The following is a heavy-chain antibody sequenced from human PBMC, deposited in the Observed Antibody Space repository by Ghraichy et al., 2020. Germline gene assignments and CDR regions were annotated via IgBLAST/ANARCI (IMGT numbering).Heavy chain of an antibody. CDR3: ASTYCSSTSCHQGFEGLRFLEWLSPMSGIDY. D-gene: IGHD2-2*01. J-gene: IGHJ4*02. CDR2: IYYSGST. CDR1: GGSISSYY. V-gene: IGHV4-59*01. Sequence: SETLSLTCTVSGGSISSYYWSWIRQPPGKGLEWIGYIYYSGSTNYNPSLKSRVTISVDTSKNQFSLKLSSVTAADTAVYYCASTYCSSTSCHQGFEGLRFLEWLSPMSGIDYWGQGTLVTVSS.